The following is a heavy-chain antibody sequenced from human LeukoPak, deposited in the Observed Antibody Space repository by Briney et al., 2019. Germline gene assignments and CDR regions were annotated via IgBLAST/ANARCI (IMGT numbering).Heavy chain of an antibody. CDR2: ISAYNGNT. CDR3: ARASRIAAATDYYYYYGMDV. CDR1: GYTFTSYG. D-gene: IGHD6-13*01. J-gene: IGHJ6*02. Sequence: ASVKVSCKASGYTFTSYGISWVRQAPGQGLEWMGWISAYNGNTNYAQKFQGRVTMTTDTSTSTAYMELRSLRSDDTAVYCCARASRIAAATDYYYYYGMDVWGQGTTVTVSS. V-gene: IGHV1-18*01.